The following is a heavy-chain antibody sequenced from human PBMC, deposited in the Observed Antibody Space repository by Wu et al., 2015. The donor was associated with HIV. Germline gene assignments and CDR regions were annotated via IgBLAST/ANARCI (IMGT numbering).Heavy chain of an antibody. CDR1: GYFFTSYY. J-gene: IGHJ4*02. CDR2: INPSGGST. CDR3: ARRELPYYFHY. D-gene: IGHD3-10*01. Sequence: QVQVVQSGAEVKKPGASVKLSCKASGYFFTSYYMHWVRQAPGQGLEWIGIINPSGGSTTSAQKFQGRVTMTRDTSTSTVYMELSSLRSEDTAVYYCARRELPYYFHYWGQGTLVTVSS. V-gene: IGHV1-46*01.